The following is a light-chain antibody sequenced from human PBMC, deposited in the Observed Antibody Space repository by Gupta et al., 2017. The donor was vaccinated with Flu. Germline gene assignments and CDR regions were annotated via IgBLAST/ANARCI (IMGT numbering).Light chain of an antibody. CDR2: KDK. Sequence: QSLLTQPPSASATPGQGVTIPCSGSSSNIEGNYVYWYQQLPGAAPKLLIYKDKQRPSGVPDRFSGSKSCTSASLAIIGLRSEDEADYYCATWDGSLSGPWVFGGGTKLTVL. J-gene: IGLJ3*02. V-gene: IGLV1-47*01. CDR3: ATWDGSLSGPWV. CDR1: SSNIEGNY.